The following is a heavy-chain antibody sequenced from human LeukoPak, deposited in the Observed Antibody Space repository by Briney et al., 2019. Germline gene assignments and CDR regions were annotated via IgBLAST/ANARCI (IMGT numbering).Heavy chain of an antibody. J-gene: IGHJ4*02. D-gene: IGHD5-24*01. V-gene: IGHV4-59*01. CDR2: IYYSGST. Sequence: VKPSQTLSLTCTVSGGSISSYYWSWIRQPPGKGLEWIGYIYYSGSTNYNPSLKSRVTISVDTSKNQFSLKLSSVTAADTAVYYCARKAVEMATTWAFDYWGQGTLVTVSS. CDR1: GGSISSYY. CDR3: ARKAVEMATTWAFDY.